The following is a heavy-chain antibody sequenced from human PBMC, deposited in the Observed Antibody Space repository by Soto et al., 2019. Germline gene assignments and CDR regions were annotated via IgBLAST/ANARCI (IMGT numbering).Heavy chain of an antibody. CDR2: ITPDGSTT. D-gene: IGHD6-19*01. CDR1: GFTFSVHW. J-gene: IGHJ3*01. Sequence: VQLVESGGGVVQPGGSLRLSCAASGFTFSVHWMHWVRQAPGEGLVWVSRITPDGSTTDYADSVKGRFSISRDNAKHMVYLQMNSLRVEDTAVYYCTRLSIAVAHFAFDLWGQGTLVTVSS. V-gene: IGHV3-74*01. CDR3: TRLSIAVAHFAFDL.